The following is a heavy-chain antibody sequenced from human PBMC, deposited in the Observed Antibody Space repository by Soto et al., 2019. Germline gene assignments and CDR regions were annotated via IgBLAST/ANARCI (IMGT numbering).Heavy chain of an antibody. J-gene: IGHJ6*02. CDR2: ITFSGNTV. CDR3: ARVSWREKYGMDV. Sequence: GGALRLSCAASGFTFSDSYMSWIRQAPGKGLEWISYITFSGNTVYYADSLKGRFTISRDNAKNSLYLQMNRLRAEDTAVYYCARVSWREKYGMDVRGQGTTVTVSS. V-gene: IGHV3-11*01. CDR1: GFTFSDSY.